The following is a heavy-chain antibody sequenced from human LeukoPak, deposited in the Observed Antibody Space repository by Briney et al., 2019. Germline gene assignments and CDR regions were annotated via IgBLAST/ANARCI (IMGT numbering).Heavy chain of an antibody. V-gene: IGHV3-64*01. Sequence: GGSLRLSCAASGFTFSTYALHWVRQAPGKGLEYVSSITSNGDNTYYANSVEGRFTISRDNAKNSASLQMTSLGAADTAVYYCAREGRAEIDYWGQGTLVTVSS. D-gene: IGHD5-24*01. CDR2: ITSNGDNT. CDR3: AREGRAEIDY. J-gene: IGHJ4*02. CDR1: GFTFSTYA.